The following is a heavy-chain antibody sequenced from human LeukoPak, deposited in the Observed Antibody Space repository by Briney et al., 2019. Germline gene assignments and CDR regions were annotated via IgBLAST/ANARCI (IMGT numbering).Heavy chain of an antibody. D-gene: IGHD6-13*01. Sequence: ASVKVSCKASGYTFTSYDISWVRQAPGQGLEWMGWISAYNGNTNYAQKLQGRVTMTTDTSTSTAYMELRSLRSDDTAVYYCARVPAAAGRYYYYYYGMDVWGQGTTVTVSS. J-gene: IGHJ6*02. V-gene: IGHV1-18*01. CDR3: ARVPAAAGRYYYYYYGMDV. CDR1: GYTFTSYD. CDR2: ISAYNGNT.